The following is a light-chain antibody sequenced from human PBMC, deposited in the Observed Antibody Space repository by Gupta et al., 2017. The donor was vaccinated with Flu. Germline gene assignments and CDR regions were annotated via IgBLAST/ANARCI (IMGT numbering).Light chain of an antibody. J-gene: IGKJ1*01. Sequence: IVMTQSPATLSVSPGERATLSCRASQSVSSNLAWYQQKTGQDPRLLIYGASTRANGSPARFSGSGCGTEYTLTISSRQSEDFAVYYCQQHNNRTPWTFGQGTKVEIK. CDR3: QQHNNRTPWT. CDR1: QSVSSN. CDR2: GAS. V-gene: IGKV3-15*01.